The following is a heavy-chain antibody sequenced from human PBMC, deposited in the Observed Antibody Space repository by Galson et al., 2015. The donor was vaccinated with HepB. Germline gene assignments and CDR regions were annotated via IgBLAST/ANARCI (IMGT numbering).Heavy chain of an antibody. CDR2: LYSDGRT. J-gene: IGHJ6*02. Sequence: SLRLSCAVSGFTVGDNYMTWVRQAPGKGLEFVAVLYSDGRTDYAESVKGRFDIYRNNIDQILYLRMNSLRAGDTGLYYCARGGGSGSGIWYYGLNVWGQGTKVTVSS. CDR3: ARGGGSGSGIWYYGLNV. V-gene: IGHV3-66*01. D-gene: IGHD3-10*01. CDR1: GFTVGDNY.